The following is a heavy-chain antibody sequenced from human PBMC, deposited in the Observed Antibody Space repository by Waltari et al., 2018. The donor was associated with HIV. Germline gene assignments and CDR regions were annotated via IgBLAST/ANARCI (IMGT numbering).Heavy chain of an antibody. Sequence: QVQLQESGPGLVKPSQTLSLTCTVSGGSISSGGYYWSWISQHPGKGLEWIGYIYYSGTIYYNPSLKSRVTISRDTSKNQFSLKLNSVTAADTAVYYCARGTTVTNGGLWDYWGQGSLVTVSS. CDR1: GGSISSGGYY. J-gene: IGHJ4*02. V-gene: IGHV4-31*03. CDR2: IYYSGTI. D-gene: IGHD4-17*01. CDR3: ARGTTVTNGGLWDY.